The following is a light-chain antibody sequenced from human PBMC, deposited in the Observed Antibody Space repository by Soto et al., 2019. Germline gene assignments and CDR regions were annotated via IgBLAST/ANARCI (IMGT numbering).Light chain of an antibody. CDR1: SSNIGAGYD. V-gene: IGLV1-40*01. CDR2: SNN. J-gene: IGLJ2*01. Sequence: QSVLTQPPSVSGAPGQRVTISCPGSSSNIGAGYDVHWYQQLPGTAPKLLIFSNNNRPSGVPDRFSGSKSGTSASLAITGLQAEDEADYYCQSYDSSLSGYVAFGGGTTLTVL. CDR3: QSYDSSLSGYVA.